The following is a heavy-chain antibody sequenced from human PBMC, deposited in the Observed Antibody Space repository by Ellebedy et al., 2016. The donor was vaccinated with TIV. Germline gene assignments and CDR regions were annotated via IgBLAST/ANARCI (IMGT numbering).Heavy chain of an antibody. CDR2: ISDVGGYT. D-gene: IGHD2-15*01. CDR1: GFTFSSYA. J-gene: IGHJ4*02. CDR3: AVRGRMFDF. V-gene: IGHV3-23*01. Sequence: GESLKISCAASGFTFSSYAMAWVRQAPGKGLEWVSSISDVGGYTYSADSVKGRFTISRANSKSTLFLQMTSLRAEDTAVYYCAVRGRMFDFWGQGTLVTVSS.